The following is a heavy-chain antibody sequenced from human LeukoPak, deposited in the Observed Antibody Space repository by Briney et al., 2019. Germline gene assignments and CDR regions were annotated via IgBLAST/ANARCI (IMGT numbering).Heavy chain of an antibody. D-gene: IGHD3-16*01. CDR3: ARDGGLDI. Sequence: GASVKVSCKASRYTFTGYYMHWVGQAPGQGLEGVGWINPNSGDTNFAQKFQGRVTMTTDTSISTAYMELSRLRSDDTAVYYCARDGGLDIWGQGTMVTVSS. CDR2: INPNSGDT. CDR1: RYTFTGYY. V-gene: IGHV1-2*02. J-gene: IGHJ3*02.